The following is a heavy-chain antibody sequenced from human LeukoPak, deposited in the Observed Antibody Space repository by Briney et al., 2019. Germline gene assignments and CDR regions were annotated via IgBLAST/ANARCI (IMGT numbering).Heavy chain of an antibody. J-gene: IGHJ3*02. CDR2: ISGDGGGT. CDR1: GFTFDDSA. D-gene: IGHD1-14*01. V-gene: IGHV3-43*02. CDR3: AKPNPATNRAVDT. Sequence: WGSLRLSCAASGFTFDDSAIHWVRQAPGKGLEWVSLISGDGGGTYYADSVKGRFTISRDNSKNSLYLQMNSLRSEDTALYYCAKPNPATNRAVDTWGQGTVVTVSS.